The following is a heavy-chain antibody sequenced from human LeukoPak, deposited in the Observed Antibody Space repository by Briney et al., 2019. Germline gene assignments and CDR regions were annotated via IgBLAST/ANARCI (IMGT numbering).Heavy chain of an antibody. CDR1: GFTFSSYE. V-gene: IGHV3-23*01. CDR2: ISGSGGST. Sequence: SGGSLRLSCAASGFTFSSYEMNWVRQAPGKGLEWVSAISGSGGSTYYADSVKGRFTISRDNSKNTLYLQMNSLRAEDTAVYYCAKDRGVRGAINWFDPWGQGTLVTVSS. D-gene: IGHD3-10*01. J-gene: IGHJ5*02. CDR3: AKDRGVRGAINWFDP.